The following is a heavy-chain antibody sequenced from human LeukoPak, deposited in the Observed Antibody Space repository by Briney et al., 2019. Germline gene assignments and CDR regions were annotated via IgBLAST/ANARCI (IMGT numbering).Heavy chain of an antibody. V-gene: IGHV1-24*01. J-gene: IGHJ6*02. CDR2: FDPEDGET. CDR3: AIPIGSVAGDYYYGMDV. Sequence: ASVKVSCKVSGYTLTELSMHWVRQAPGKGLEWMGGFDPEDGETIYAQKFQGRVTMTEDTSTDTAYMELSSLRSEDTAVYYCAIPIGSVAGDYYYGMDVWGQGTTVTVSS. D-gene: IGHD6-19*01. CDR1: GYTLTELS.